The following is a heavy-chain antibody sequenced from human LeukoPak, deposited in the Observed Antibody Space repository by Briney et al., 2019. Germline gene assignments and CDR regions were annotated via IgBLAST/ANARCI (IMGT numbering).Heavy chain of an antibody. Sequence: SETLSLTCAVYGGSFSGYYWSWIRQPPGKGLEWVGEINHSGSINYNPSLKSRVTISVDTSKNQFSLKLSSVTAADTAVYYCARLRPDFWSGYCFDYWGQGALVTVSS. CDR1: GGSFSGYY. CDR3: ARLRPDFWSGYCFDY. CDR2: INHSGSI. J-gene: IGHJ4*02. V-gene: IGHV4-34*01. D-gene: IGHD3-3*01.